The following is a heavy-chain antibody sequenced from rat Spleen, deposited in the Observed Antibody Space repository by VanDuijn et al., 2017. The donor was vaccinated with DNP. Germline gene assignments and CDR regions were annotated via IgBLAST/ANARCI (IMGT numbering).Heavy chain of an antibody. J-gene: IGHJ2*01. CDR2: ISTGGGNT. V-gene: IGHV5-27*01. CDR3: TTDFERGY. D-gene: IGHD1-11*01. Sequence: EVQLVESGGGLVQPGGSLKLSCAASGFIFSKYGMAWVRQAPTKGLEWVAAISTGGGNTYYRDSVKGRFTMSRDNAKSTLYLQMDSLRSEDTATYYCTTDFERGYWGQGVMVTVSS. CDR1: GFIFSKYG.